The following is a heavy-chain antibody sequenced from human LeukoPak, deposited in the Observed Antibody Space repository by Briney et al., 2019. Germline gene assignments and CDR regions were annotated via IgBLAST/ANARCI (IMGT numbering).Heavy chain of an antibody. CDR2: INTDGNII. J-gene: IGHJ3*02. CDR3: ARNSYYYDSSGYHDAFDI. Sequence: PGGSLTLSCAASGFTFSSYWMHWVRQAPGKGLVWVPRINTDGNIINNADSVKGRFTISRDNAKNTLYLQMNSLRAEDTAVYYCARNSYYYDSSGYHDAFDIWGQGTMVTVSS. CDR1: GFTFSSYW. D-gene: IGHD3-22*01. V-gene: IGHV3-74*01.